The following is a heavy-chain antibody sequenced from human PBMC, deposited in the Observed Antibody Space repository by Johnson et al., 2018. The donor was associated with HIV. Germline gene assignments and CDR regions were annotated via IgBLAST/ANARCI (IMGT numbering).Heavy chain of an antibody. Sequence: VQLVESGGGVVRPGGSLRLSCATSGFTFDDYGMSWVRQAPGKGLEWVSGINWNGGSTGYADSVKGRFTISRYNARNSLYLQMNSLRAEDTAVYYCARDGGEWLLSTAFDIWGQGTMVTVSS. CDR3: ARDGGEWLLSTAFDI. CDR2: INWNGGST. D-gene: IGHD3-3*01. J-gene: IGHJ3*02. CDR1: GFTFDDYG. V-gene: IGHV3-20*04.